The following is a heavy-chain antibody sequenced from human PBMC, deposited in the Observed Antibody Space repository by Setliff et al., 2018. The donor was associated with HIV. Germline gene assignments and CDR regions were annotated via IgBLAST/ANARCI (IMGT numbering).Heavy chain of an antibody. CDR1: GGSISSGSYY. V-gene: IGHV4-61*02. CDR3: ATYSSSWPDY. D-gene: IGHD6-13*01. CDR2: IYTTGST. Sequence: SETLSLTCTVSGGSISSGSYYWSWIRQPAGKGLEWIGRIYTTGSTNYNPSLKSRVTISVDTSKNQFSLKLSYVTAADTAVYYCATYSSSWPDYWGQGTLVTVAS. J-gene: IGHJ4*02.